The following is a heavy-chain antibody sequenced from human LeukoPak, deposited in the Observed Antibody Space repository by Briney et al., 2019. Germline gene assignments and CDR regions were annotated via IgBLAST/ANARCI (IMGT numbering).Heavy chain of an antibody. V-gene: IGHV3-30*02. Sequence: PGGSLRLSCAASGFTFSDYGMHWVRQAPGKGQEWVAVVFVDRDKKYYADSVRGRFIISRDNSKNTLYLQMNSLRAEDTAVYYCAKDLSYGQEDYWGQGTLVTVSS. CDR2: VFVDRDKK. D-gene: IGHD3-10*01. CDR3: AKDLSYGQEDY. J-gene: IGHJ4*02. CDR1: GFTFSDYG.